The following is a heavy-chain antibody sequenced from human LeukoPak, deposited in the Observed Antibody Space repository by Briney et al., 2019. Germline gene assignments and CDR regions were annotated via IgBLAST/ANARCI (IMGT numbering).Heavy chain of an antibody. J-gene: IGHJ4*02. CDR3: ARGVRGAKKYYFDY. CDR2: MNPNSGNT. V-gene: IGHV1-8*01. D-gene: IGHD3-10*01. Sequence: ASVKVSCKASGYTFTSYDINWVRQATGQGLEWMGWMNPNSGNTGYAQKFQGRVTMTRNTSISTAYMELSSLRSEDTAVYYCARGVRGAKKYYFDYWGQGTLVTVSS. CDR1: GYTFTSYD.